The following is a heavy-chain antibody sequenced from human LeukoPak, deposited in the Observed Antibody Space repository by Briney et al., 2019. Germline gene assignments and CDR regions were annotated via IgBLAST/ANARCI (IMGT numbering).Heavy chain of an antibody. CDR3: ASYPGFDY. J-gene: IGHJ4*02. CDR1: GYTFTSYY. Sequence: ASVKVSCKASGYTFTSYYMHWVRQAPGQGLEWMGIINPSGGSTNYAQKFQGRVTMTRNTSTSTLYMELSSLRSEDTAVYYCASYPGFDYWGQGTLVTVSS. CDR2: INPSGGST. V-gene: IGHV1-46*01.